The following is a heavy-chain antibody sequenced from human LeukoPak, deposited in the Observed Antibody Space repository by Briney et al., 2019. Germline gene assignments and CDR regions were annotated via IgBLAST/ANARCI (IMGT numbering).Heavy chain of an antibody. CDR3: ARGRITIFGVVIAIDY. CDR1: GYTFTSYY. CDR2: INPNSGGT. J-gene: IGHJ4*02. D-gene: IGHD3-3*01. V-gene: IGHV1-2*02. Sequence: ASVKVSCKASGYTFTSYYMHWVRQAPGQGLEWMGWINPNSGGTNYAQKFQGRVTMTRDTSISTAYMELSRLRSDDTAVYYCARGRITIFGVVIAIDYWGQGTLVTVSS.